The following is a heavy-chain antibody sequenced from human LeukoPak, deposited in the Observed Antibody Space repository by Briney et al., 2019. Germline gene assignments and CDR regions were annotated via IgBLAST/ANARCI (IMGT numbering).Heavy chain of an antibody. CDR2: IKQDGSEK. D-gene: IGHD3-10*01. J-gene: IGHJ4*02. V-gene: IGHV3-7*01. Sequence: PSETLSLTCAVSGGSISSYYWSWIRRPPGKGLEWVANIKQDGSEKYYVDSVKGRFTISRDNAKNSLYLQMNSLRAEDTAVYYCARAGYYYGPGGYWGQGTLVTVSS. CDR3: ARAGYYYGPGGY. CDR1: GGSISSYY.